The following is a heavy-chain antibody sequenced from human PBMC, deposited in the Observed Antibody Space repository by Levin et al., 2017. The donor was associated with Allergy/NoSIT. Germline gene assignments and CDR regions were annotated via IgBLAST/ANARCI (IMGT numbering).Heavy chain of an antibody. D-gene: IGHD3-3*01. V-gene: IGHV3-23*01. CDR2: ITNSGGST. CDR3: AKDYRYYDLWSGFLDY. CDR1: GFTFSSYA. J-gene: IGHJ4*02. Sequence: GGSLRLSCAASGFTFSSYAMSWVRQAPGKGLEWVSAITNSGGSTYYANSVKGRFTISRDNSKNTLYMQMNSLRAEDTAVYYCAKDYRYYDLWSGFLDYWGQGTLVTVSS.